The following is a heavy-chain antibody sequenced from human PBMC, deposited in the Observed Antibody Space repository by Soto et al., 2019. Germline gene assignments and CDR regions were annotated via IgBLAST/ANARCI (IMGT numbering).Heavy chain of an antibody. V-gene: IGHV1-69*01. CDR2: IIPIFGTP. J-gene: IGHJ4*02. D-gene: IGHD6-13*01. CDR3: AKDPAAACDH. CDR1: GGTLSSYA. Sequence: QEQLLQSGAEVKKPGSSVKVSCKTSGGTLSSYAISWVRQVPGQGLEWMGGIIPIFGTPNYAHKFQDRVTITADESMGTVSPELCILTFEDMAVYYCAKDPAAACDHWCPGNLVIVSS.